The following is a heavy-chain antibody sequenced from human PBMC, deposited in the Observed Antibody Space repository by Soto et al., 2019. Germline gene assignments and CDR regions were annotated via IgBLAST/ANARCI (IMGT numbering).Heavy chain of an antibody. V-gene: IGHV3-53*01. D-gene: IGHD6-19*01. J-gene: IGHJ4*02. CDR1: GFTVSSNY. CDR3: ARDHDSSVAGTLRDKGYDY. Sequence: SGGSLRLSCAASGFTVSSNYMSWVRQAPGKGLEWVSVIYSGGSTYYADSVKGRFTISRDNAKNSLYLQMNSLRAEDTAVYYCARDHDSSVAGTLRDKGYDYWGQGTLVTV. CDR2: IYSGGST.